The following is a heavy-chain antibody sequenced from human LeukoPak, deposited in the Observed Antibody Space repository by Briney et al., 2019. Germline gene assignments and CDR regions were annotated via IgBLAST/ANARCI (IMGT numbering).Heavy chain of an antibody. CDR3: ARDPRRYCSGGSCDTGLDY. Sequence: PGGSLRLSCAASGFTFSAYSMNWVRQAPGKGLEWVSYISSSGSNIHYADSVKGRFTISRDNAKNSLYLQMNSLRAEDTAVYYCARDPRRYCSGGSCDTGLDYWGQGTLVTVSS. V-gene: IGHV3-48*04. D-gene: IGHD2-15*01. CDR1: GFTFSAYS. CDR2: ISSSGSNI. J-gene: IGHJ4*02.